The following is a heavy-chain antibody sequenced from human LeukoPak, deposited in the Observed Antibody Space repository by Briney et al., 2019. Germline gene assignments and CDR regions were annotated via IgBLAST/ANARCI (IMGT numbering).Heavy chain of an antibody. CDR1: GGSISSYY. CDR3: ARLVGIAAHHFDY. J-gene: IGHJ4*02. CDR2: IYYSGST. Sequence: SETLSLTCTVSGGSISSYYWSWIRQPPGKGLEWIGYIYYSGSTNYNPSLKSRVTISVDTSKNHFSLKLGSATAADTAVYYCARLVGIAAHHFDYWGQGTLVTVSS. V-gene: IGHV4-59*08. D-gene: IGHD6-25*01.